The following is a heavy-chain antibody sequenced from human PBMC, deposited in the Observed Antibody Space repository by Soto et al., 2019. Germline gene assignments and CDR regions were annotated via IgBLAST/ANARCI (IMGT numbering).Heavy chain of an antibody. CDR3: ARESYGDFVY. J-gene: IGHJ4*02. Sequence: QVPLQESGPGRVKPSETLSLTCNVSGGFVGSGNYHWSWIRQSPGKGLEWIGDIFYGGATNYNPSLKSRVTISADTSKKRFSLILTSVTAADTAVYYCARESYGDFVYWGQGTLVIVS. CDR1: GGFVGSGNYH. CDR2: IFYGGAT. V-gene: IGHV4-61*03. D-gene: IGHD4-17*01.